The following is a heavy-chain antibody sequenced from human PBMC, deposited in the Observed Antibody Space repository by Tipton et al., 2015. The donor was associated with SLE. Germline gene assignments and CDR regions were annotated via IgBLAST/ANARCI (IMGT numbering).Heavy chain of an antibody. J-gene: IGHJ5*02. V-gene: IGHV4-59*01. CDR3: ARGNTGAGAWFDP. Sequence: TLSLTCTVSGGSISRYYCSWIRQPPGKGLEWIGYIYYSGSTNYNPSLKSRVTISVDTSKNQFSLKLSSVTAADTAVYYCARGNTGAGAWFDPWGQGALVTVSS. D-gene: IGHD1-26*01. CDR1: GGSISRYY. CDR2: IYYSGST.